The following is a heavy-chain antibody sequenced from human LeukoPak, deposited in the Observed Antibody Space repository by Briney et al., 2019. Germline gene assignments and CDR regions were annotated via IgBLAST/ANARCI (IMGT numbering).Heavy chain of an antibody. D-gene: IGHD2-2*01. CDR2: ISSSSSYI. Sequence: TGGSLRLSCAASGFTFSSYNMNWVRQAPGKGLEWVSSISSSSSYIYYADSVQGRFSISRDNVKNSLFLQMNSLRAEDTAVYYCARDLEVLPAYGLDVWGQGTTVTVSS. J-gene: IGHJ6*02. CDR3: ARDLEVLPAYGLDV. CDR1: GFTFSSYN. V-gene: IGHV3-21*06.